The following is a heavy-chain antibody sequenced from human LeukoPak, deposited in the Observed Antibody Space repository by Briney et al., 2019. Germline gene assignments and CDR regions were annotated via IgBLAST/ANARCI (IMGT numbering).Heavy chain of an antibody. CDR3: AKAPISTYCSSTSCSGYYFDY. Sequence: GGSLRLSCAASGFTFSSYAMTWVRQAPGKGLEWVSAISGGGGSTYYADSVKGRFTISRDNSKNTLYLQMNGLRAEDTAVYYCAKAPISTYCSSTSCSGYYFDYWGQGTLVTVSS. V-gene: IGHV3-23*01. J-gene: IGHJ4*02. CDR2: ISGGGGST. CDR1: GFTFSSYA. D-gene: IGHD2-2*01.